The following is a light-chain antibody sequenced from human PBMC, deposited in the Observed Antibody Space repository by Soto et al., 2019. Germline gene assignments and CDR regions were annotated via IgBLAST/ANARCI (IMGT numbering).Light chain of an antibody. CDR1: ALPKQY. CDR2: KDS. CDR3: QSADSSGTYVV. J-gene: IGLJ2*01. Sequence: VLTQPPSVSVSPGQTARITCSGDALPKQYAYWYQQKPGQAPVLVIYKDSERPSGIPERFSGSSSGTTVTLTISGVQAEDEADYYCQSADSSGTYVVFGGGTKLTVL. V-gene: IGLV3-25*03.